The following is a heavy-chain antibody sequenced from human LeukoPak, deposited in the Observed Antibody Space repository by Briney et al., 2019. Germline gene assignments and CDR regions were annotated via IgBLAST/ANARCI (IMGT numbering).Heavy chain of an antibody. CDR2: ISYDSNDK. V-gene: IGHV3-30*13. CDR1: GFTFSHFG. CDR3: ARPNDYGDYRYFDL. D-gene: IGHD4-17*01. J-gene: IGHJ2*01. Sequence: GMSLRLSCAASGFTFSHFGMHWVRQAPGKGLEWVTAISYDSNDKYYADSVKGRFSISRDNSRNRMYLQMSSLRPEDTAVYYCARPNDYGDYRYFDLWGRGTLVTVFS.